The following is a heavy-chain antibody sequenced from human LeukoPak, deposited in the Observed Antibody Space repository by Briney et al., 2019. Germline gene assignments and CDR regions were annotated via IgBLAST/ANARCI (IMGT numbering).Heavy chain of an antibody. D-gene: IGHD2-15*01. V-gene: IGHV4-38-2*02. CDR2: IYHSGST. CDR1: GYSISSGYY. CDR3: AREVCSGGSCYGCDP. Sequence: KPSETLSLTCTVSGYSISSGYYWGWIRQPPGKGLEWIGIIYHSGSTYYNPSLKSRVTISVDTSKNQFSLKLSSVTAADTAVYYCAREVCSGGSCYGCDPWGQGTLVTVSS. J-gene: IGHJ5*02.